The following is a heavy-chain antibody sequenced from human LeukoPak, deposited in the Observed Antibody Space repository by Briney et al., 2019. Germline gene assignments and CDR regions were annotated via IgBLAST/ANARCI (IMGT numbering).Heavy chain of an antibody. CDR1: GYTLTELS. CDR3: ATDSQQWLAGYYFDY. Sequence: VASVTVSFKVSGYTLTELSMHWVRQAPGKGMEWMGGFDPEDGETIYAQKFQGRVAMTEDTSTDTAYMELSSLRSEDTAVYYCATDSQQWLAGYYFDYWGQGTLVTVSS. V-gene: IGHV1-24*01. D-gene: IGHD6-19*01. J-gene: IGHJ4*02. CDR2: FDPEDGET.